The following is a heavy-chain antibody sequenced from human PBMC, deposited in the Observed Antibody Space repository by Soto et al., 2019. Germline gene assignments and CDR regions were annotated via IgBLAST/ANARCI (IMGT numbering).Heavy chain of an antibody. D-gene: IGHD5-12*01. Sequence: LGESLKISCKGSGYSFTSYWIGGVRQMPGKGLEWMGIIYPGDSDTRYSPSFQGQVTISADKSISTAYLQWSSLKASDTAMYYCASQEMATKNVDAFDFWGQGTMVTVSS. CDR1: GYSFTSYW. CDR3: ASQEMATKNVDAFDF. CDR2: IYPGDSDT. V-gene: IGHV5-51*01. J-gene: IGHJ3*01.